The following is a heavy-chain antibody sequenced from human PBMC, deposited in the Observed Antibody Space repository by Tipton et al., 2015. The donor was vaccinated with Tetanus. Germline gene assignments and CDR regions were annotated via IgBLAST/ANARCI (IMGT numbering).Heavy chain of an antibody. Sequence: TLSLTCTVSGGSLSGYHWNWIRQSPGKGLEWIGEVHPRGSTNYKPSLKSRVTISLDTSKTHFYLNLSSVTAADTAVYYCARPIKQWLVPVDSWGQGTLVTVSS. CDR1: GGSLSGYH. CDR3: ARPIKQWLVPVDS. CDR2: VHPRGST. D-gene: IGHD6-19*01. J-gene: IGHJ4*02. V-gene: IGHV4-34*01.